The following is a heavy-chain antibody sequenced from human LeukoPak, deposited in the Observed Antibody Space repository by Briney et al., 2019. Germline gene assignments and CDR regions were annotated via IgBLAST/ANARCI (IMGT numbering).Heavy chain of an antibody. CDR2: ISSSSSYI. Sequence: GGSLTLSCAASGFTFSSYSMNWVRQAPGKGLEWVSSISSSSSYIYYADSVKGRFTISRDNAKNSLYLQMNSLRAEDTAVYYCARDYCSSTSCYYPWGQGTLVTVSS. J-gene: IGHJ4*02. CDR1: GFTFSSYS. V-gene: IGHV3-21*01. D-gene: IGHD2-2*01. CDR3: ARDYCSSTSCYYP.